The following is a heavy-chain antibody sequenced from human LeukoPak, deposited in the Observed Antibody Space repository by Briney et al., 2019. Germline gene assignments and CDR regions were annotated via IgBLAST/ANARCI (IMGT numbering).Heavy chain of an antibody. CDR3: ARGLQWLVPFDY. J-gene: IGHJ4*02. CDR1: GFTFSSYA. Sequence: GGSLRLSCAASGFTFSSYAMHWVRQAPGKGLEWVSSISSSSSYIYYADSVKGRFTISRDNAKNSLYLQMNSLRAEDTAVYYCARGLQWLVPFDYWGQGTLVTVSS. CDR2: ISSSSSYI. D-gene: IGHD6-19*01. V-gene: IGHV3-21*01.